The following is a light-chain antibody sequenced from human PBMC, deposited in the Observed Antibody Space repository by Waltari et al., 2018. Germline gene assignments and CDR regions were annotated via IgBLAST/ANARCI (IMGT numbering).Light chain of an antibody. V-gene: IGLV8-61*01. CDR2: STN. CDR1: SGSVSTSYY. J-gene: IGLJ2*01. Sequence: QTVVTQEPSFSVSPGGTVTLTCGLSSGSVSTSYYPSWYQQTPGQAPRTLIYSTNTRSSGVPDRFSGSILGNKAALTITGAQADDESDYYCVLYMGREVVFGGGTKLTVL. CDR3: VLYMGREVV.